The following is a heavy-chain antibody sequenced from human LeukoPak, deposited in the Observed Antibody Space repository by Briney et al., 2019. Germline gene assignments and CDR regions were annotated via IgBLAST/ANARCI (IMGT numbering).Heavy chain of an antibody. Sequence: ASVKVSCKASGYTFTSYGISWARQAPGQGLEWMGWISADNGNTNYAQKLQGRVTMTTDTSTSTAYMELRSLTSDDTAVYYCARDLYYDSSGYYKFDPWGQGTLVTVSS. CDR1: GYTFTSYG. D-gene: IGHD3-22*01. CDR3: ARDLYYDSSGYYKFDP. V-gene: IGHV1-18*01. CDR2: ISADNGNT. J-gene: IGHJ5*02.